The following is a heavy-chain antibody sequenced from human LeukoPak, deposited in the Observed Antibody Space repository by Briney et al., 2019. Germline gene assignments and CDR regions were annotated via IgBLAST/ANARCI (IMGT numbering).Heavy chain of an antibody. CDR3: ARDTYYDFWSGYYLHYFDY. D-gene: IGHD3-3*01. CDR1: GVSFNAYY. Sequence: PSETLSLTCTVSGVSFNAYYWSWIRQSPGKGLEWIGEVSPGGYIKYNPSLRSRVTISVDTSKNQFSLKLSSVTAADTAVYYCARDTYYDFWSGYYLHYFDYWGQGTLVTVSS. J-gene: IGHJ4*02. CDR2: VSPGGYI. V-gene: IGHV4-34*01.